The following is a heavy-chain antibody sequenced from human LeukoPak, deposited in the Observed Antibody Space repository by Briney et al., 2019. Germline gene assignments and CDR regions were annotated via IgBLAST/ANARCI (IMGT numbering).Heavy chain of an antibody. D-gene: IGHD3-10*01. Sequence: GGSLRLSCAASGFTFSSYWMSWVRQAPGKGREWVANINQDGSEIYYVDSVKGRFTISRDNAKNSLYLQMNSLRVEDTAVYYCARDKSSFYSESGSKFDYWGQGTLVTVSS. CDR3: ARDKSSFYSESGSKFDY. CDR1: GFTFSSYW. J-gene: IGHJ4*02. CDR2: INQDGSEI. V-gene: IGHV3-7*01.